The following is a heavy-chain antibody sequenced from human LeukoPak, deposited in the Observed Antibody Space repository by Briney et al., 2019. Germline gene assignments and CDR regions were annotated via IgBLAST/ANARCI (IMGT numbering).Heavy chain of an antibody. CDR2: IYYSGST. D-gene: IGHD3-3*01. V-gene: IGHV4-59*01. J-gene: IGHJ5*02. CDR3: ARWRDYDFWSGPRDNWFDP. CDR1: GGSISSYY. Sequence: SETLFLTRTVSGGSISSYYWSWIRQPPGKGLEWIGYIYYSGSTNYNPSLKSRVTISVDTSKNQFSLKLSSVTAADTAVYYCARWRDYDFWSGPRDNWFDPWGQGTLVTVSS.